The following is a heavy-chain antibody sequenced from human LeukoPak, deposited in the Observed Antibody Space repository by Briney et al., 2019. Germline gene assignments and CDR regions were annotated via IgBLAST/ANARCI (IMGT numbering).Heavy chain of an antibody. CDR1: GYTFTSYG. J-gene: IGHJ4*02. Sequence: ASVKVSCKASGYTFTSYGISWVRQAPGQGLEWMGWISAYNGNTNYAQKLQGRVTMTTDTSTSTAYMELRSLRSDDMAVYYCARDPRAPYYDFWSGYYTVVEGLDYWGQGTLVTVSS. CDR2: ISAYNGNT. D-gene: IGHD3-3*01. V-gene: IGHV1-18*03. CDR3: ARDPRAPYYDFWSGYYTVVEGLDY.